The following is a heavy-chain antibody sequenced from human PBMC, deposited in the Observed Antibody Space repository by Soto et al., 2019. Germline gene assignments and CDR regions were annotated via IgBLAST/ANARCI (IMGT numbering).Heavy chain of an antibody. D-gene: IGHD3-16*01. CDR1: GGSMGSGGHF. CDR3: ARDHWDGMDV. Sequence: QVQLQESGPGLVKPSQTLSLTCTVSGGSMGSGGHFWTWIRQHPGKGLEWIGNIYYSGSSYYNPSLKSRLTLSIDTSKNQFSLKLGSVTAADTAVYYCARDHWDGMDVWGQGTTVTVSS. J-gene: IGHJ6*02. V-gene: IGHV4-31*03. CDR2: IYYSGSS.